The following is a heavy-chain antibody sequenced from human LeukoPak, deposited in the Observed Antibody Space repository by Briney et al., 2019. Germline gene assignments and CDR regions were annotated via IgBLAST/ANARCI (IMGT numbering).Heavy chain of an antibody. CDR1: GGSISSYY. V-gene: IGHV4-59*01. J-gene: IGHJ3*02. Sequence: SETLSLTCTVSGGSISSYYWSWIRQPPGKGLEWIGYIYYSGSTNYNPSLKSRVTISVDTSKNQFSLKLSSVTAADTAVYYCAREGGGRDAFDIWGQGTMVTVSS. D-gene: IGHD2-15*01. CDR3: AREGGGRDAFDI. CDR2: IYYSGST.